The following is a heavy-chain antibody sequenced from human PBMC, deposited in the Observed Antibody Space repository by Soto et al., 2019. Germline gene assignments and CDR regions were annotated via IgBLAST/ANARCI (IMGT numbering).Heavy chain of an antibody. Sequence: WGSLRLSCAASGFTFSSYWMSWIRQPPGKGLEWIGEINHSGSTNYNPSLKSRVTISVDTSKNQFSLKLSSVTAADTAVYYCARGEPYYYHSSGPTVAFDPWGQGTLVTVSS. D-gene: IGHD3-22*01. CDR3: ARGEPYYYHSSGPTVAFDP. V-gene: IGHV4-34*01. CDR1: GFTFSSYW. CDR2: INHSGST. J-gene: IGHJ5*02.